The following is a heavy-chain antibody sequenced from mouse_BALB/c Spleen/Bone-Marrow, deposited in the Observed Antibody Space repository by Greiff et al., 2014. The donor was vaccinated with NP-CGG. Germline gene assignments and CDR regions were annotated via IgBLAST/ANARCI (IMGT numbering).Heavy chain of an antibody. CDR1: GFTFSSFG. D-gene: IGHD1-1*01. V-gene: IGHV5-17*02. CDR3: ARSNYVGYYAMDY. CDR2: ISSDSSTI. J-gene: IGHJ4*01. Sequence: EVKVEESGGGLVQPGGSRKLSCAASGFTFSSFGIHWVRQAPEKGLEWVAYISSDSSTIYYAGTVKGRFTISRDNPKNTLFLQMTSLRSEDTAMYYCARSNYVGYYAMDYWGQGTSVTVSS.